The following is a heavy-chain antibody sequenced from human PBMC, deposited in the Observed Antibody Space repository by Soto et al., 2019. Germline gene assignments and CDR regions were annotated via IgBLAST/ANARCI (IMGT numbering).Heavy chain of an antibody. Sequence: QVQLVQSGAEVKKPGASVKVSCKASGYTFTSYGISWVRQAPGQGLEWMGWISAYNGNTNYAQKLQVRVTMTTDTSTSIAYMELRSLRSDDTAVYYCARSLWKQLDPDDAFDIWGQGTMVTVSS. CDR1: GYTFTSYG. CDR2: ISAYNGNT. D-gene: IGHD6-13*01. J-gene: IGHJ3*02. V-gene: IGHV1-18*01. CDR3: ARSLWKQLDPDDAFDI.